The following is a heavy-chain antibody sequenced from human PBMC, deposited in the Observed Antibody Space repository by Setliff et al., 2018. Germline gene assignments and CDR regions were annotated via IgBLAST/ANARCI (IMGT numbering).Heavy chain of an antibody. CDR1: GGSFSGYY. V-gene: IGHV4-34*01. CDR2: VNHNGRNI. CDR3: ARLPNYVWGSPVDY. D-gene: IGHD3-16*01. Sequence: SETLSLTCAIYGGSFSGYYWSWIRQSPEKGLEWIGEVNHNGRNINYNPSLGGRVSISMDTSKMQFSLRLASVTAADTAVYYCARLPNYVWGSPVDYWGQGTLVTVSS. J-gene: IGHJ4*02.